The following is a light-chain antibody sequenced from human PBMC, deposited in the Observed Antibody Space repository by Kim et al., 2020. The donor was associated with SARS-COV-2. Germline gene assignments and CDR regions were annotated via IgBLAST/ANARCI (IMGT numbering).Light chain of an antibody. CDR2: DVS. CDR1: SSDVGGYNY. CDR3: SSYTSSSTPWV. J-gene: IGLJ3*02. Sequence: QSALTQPRSVSGSPGQSVTISCTGTSSDVGGYNYVSWYQQHPGKAPKLMIYDVSKRPSGVSNRFSGSKSGNTASLTISGLQAEDEADYYCSSYTSSSTPWVFGGGTQLTVL. V-gene: IGLV2-14*01.